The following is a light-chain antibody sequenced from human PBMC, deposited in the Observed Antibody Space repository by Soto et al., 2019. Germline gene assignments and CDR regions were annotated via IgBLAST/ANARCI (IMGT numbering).Light chain of an antibody. CDR1: NTHVGGYNY. V-gene: IGLV2-14*01. CDR3: SSYTTSSTRV. CDR2: EVR. J-gene: IGLJ1*01. Sequence: QSALTQPASVSGSPGQSITVSCTGTNTHVGGYNYVSWYQHRPGKAPRLMIYEVRNRLSGVSNRFSGSKSGNTASLTISGLQSEDEADYYCSSYTTSSTRVFGNGTKVTVL.